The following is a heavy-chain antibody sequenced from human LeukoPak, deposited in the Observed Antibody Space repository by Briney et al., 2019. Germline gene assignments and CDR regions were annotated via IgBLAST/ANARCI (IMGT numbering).Heavy chain of an antibody. CDR2: MHYSGST. CDR3: ARGVTAAKNAFDI. Sequence: SEPLSLTCSVSGGSITKNGYYWGWIRQSPETGLEWIGSMHYSGSTYYNPSLNSRVTISVDRSKSQFSLKLASVTAADTAVYFCARGVTAAKNAFDIWGQGTMVTVSS. J-gene: IGHJ3*02. V-gene: IGHV4-39*07. D-gene: IGHD2-2*01. CDR1: GGSITKNGYY.